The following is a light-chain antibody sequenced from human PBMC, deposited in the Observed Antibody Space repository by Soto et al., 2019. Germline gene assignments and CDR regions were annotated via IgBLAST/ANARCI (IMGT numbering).Light chain of an antibody. Sequence: ETVLTQSPATRSPSTGQRPSLYSXXXXSVSRNNLVWYQQRPGQPPRLLIYGASSRATGIPDRFSGSGSGTDFSLTISRLEPEDFAVYYCQQFGRSPSMYTFGQGTKVDIK. CDR3: QQFGRSPSMYT. V-gene: IGKV3-20*01. CDR2: GAS. CDR1: XSVSRNN. J-gene: IGKJ2*01.